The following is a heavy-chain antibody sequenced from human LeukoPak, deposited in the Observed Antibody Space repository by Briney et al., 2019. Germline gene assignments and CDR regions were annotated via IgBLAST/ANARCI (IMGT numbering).Heavy chain of an antibody. CDR3: AKDSSRYQLLVNSDAFDI. Sequence: GGSLRLSCAASGFTFSDYYMSWIRQAPGKGLEWVSYISNSGSTIYYADSVKGRFTISRDNAKNSLYLQMNSLRAEDMALYYCAKDSSRYQLLVNSDAFDIWGQGTMVTVSS. J-gene: IGHJ3*02. CDR2: ISNSGSTI. D-gene: IGHD2-2*01. V-gene: IGHV3-11*01. CDR1: GFTFSDYY.